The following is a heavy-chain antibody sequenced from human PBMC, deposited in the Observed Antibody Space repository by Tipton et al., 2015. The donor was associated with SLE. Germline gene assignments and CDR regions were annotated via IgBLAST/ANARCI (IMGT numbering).Heavy chain of an antibody. D-gene: IGHD6-6*01. CDR1: GGTFSSYA. Sequence: QSGPEVKKPGSSVKVSCKASGGTFSSYAISWVRQAPGQGLEWMGRIIPIFGTANYAQKFQGRVTITADESTSTAYMGLSSLRSEDRAVDYCAGGGIAARPANAVFDIRGQGPMVPVSS. J-gene: IGHJ3*02. CDR3: AGGGIAARPANAVFDI. V-gene: IGHV1-69*13. CDR2: IIPIFGTA.